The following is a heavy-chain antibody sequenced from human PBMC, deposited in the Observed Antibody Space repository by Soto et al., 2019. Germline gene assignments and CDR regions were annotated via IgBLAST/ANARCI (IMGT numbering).Heavy chain of an antibody. J-gene: IGHJ4*02. D-gene: IGHD3-10*01. V-gene: IGHV1-2*04. CDR1: GYTFTGYY. CDR3: AREFLRYYYGSGSYSKGFDY. CDR2: INPNSGGT. Sequence: ASVKVSFKASGYTFTGYYMHWVRQAPGQGLEWMGWINPNSGGTNYAQKFQGWVTMTRDTSISTAYMELSRLRSDDTAVYYCAREFLRYYYGSGSYSKGFDYWGQGTLVTVSS.